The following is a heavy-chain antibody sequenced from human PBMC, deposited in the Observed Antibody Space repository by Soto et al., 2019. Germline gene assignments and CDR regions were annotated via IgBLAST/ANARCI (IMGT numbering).Heavy chain of an antibody. CDR1: GGTFSSYA. J-gene: IGHJ3*02. D-gene: IGHD3-10*01. CDR2: IIPIFGTA. Sequence: QVQLVQSGAEVKKPGSSVKVSCKASGGTFSSYAISWVRQAPGQGLEWMGGIIPIFGTANYAQKFQGRVTITADESTSTAYMELRSLRSEETAVYYCERNLPYGSGSHDAFDIWGQGTMVTVSS. V-gene: IGHV1-69*01. CDR3: ERNLPYGSGSHDAFDI.